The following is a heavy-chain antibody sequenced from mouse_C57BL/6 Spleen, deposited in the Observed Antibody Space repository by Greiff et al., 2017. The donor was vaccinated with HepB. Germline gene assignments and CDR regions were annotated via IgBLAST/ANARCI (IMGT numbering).Heavy chain of an antibody. D-gene: IGHD4-1*01. J-gene: IGHJ4*01. Sequence: EVQLQQSGPELVKPGASVKISCKASGYSFTGYYMNWVKQSPEKSLEWIGEINPSTGGTTYNQKFKAKATLTVDKSSSTAYMQLKSLTSEDSAVYYWAILGGDAMDYWGQGTSVTVSS. CDR2: INPSTGGT. CDR1: GYSFTGYY. V-gene: IGHV1-42*01. CDR3: AILGGDAMDY.